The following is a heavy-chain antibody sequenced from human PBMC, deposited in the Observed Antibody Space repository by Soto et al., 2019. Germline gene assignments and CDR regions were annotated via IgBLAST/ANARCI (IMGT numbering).Heavy chain of an antibody. D-gene: IGHD3-22*01. V-gene: IGHV4-59*01. CDR1: GGSISSYY. J-gene: IGHJ3*02. Sequence: SETLSLTCTVSGGSISSYYWSWIRQPPGKGLEWIGYIYYSGSTNYNPSLKSRVTISVDTSKNQFSLKLSSVTAADTAVYYCARDYYDSDNAFDIWGQGTMVTVSS. CDR2: IYYSGST. CDR3: ARDYYDSDNAFDI.